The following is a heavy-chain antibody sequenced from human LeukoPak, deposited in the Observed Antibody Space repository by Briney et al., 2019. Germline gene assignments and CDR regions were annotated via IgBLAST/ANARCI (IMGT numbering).Heavy chain of an antibody. CDR2: ISHDGII. Sequence: AGGSLRLSCAASGFTFSNFWMHWVRRTPGKGLVWVSRISHDGIISYADSVKGRFTISRDNAKNTLILQMNSLRVEDTAVYYCARDWVYKIDYWGRGTLVTVSS. D-gene: IGHD5-24*01. CDR3: ARDWVYKIDY. V-gene: IGHV3-74*01. CDR1: GFTFSNFW. J-gene: IGHJ4*02.